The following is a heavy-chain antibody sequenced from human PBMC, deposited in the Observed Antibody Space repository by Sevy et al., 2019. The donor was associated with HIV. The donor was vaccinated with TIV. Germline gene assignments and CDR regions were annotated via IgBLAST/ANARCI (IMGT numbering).Heavy chain of an antibody. V-gene: IGHV1-24*01. D-gene: IGHD2-2*01. J-gene: IGHJ4*02. CDR1: GYTLSEVS. CDR3: VIGDTPRLTGSGTRLKDQSLNYFHF. CDR2: LVPEDGEI. Sequence: ASVKVSCKVPGYTLSEVSMHWVRQAPGKGLEWMGGLVPEDGEIVYAQKLQGRVTVAEDTLTDTAYLEVTNLRSEDTATYFCVIGDTPRLTGSGTRLKDQSLNYFHFWGQGTLVTVSS.